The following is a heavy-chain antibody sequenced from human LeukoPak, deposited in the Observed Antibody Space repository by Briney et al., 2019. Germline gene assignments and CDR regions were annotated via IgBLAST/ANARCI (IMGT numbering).Heavy chain of an antibody. V-gene: IGHV3-48*01. CDR2: ISSSSSTI. Sequence: GGSLRLSCAASGFTFSSYSMNWVRQAPGKGLEWVSYISSSSSTIYYADSVKGRFTISRDNAKNSLYLQMNSLRAEDTAVYYCARDLPDGYYDSSGYAFDIWGQGTMVTVSS. CDR3: ARDLPDGYYDSSGYAFDI. CDR1: GFTFSSYS. J-gene: IGHJ3*02. D-gene: IGHD3-22*01.